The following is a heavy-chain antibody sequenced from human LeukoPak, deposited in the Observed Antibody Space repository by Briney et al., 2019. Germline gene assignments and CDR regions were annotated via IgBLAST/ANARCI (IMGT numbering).Heavy chain of an antibody. CDR2: IIPIFGTA. J-gene: IGHJ2*01. CDR1: GGTFSSYA. V-gene: IGHV1-69*01. CDR3: ARDLYGIAAAGTNWYFDL. D-gene: IGHD6-13*01. Sequence: VASVNVSCKASGGTFSSYAISWVRQAPGQGLEWMGGIIPIFGTANYAQKFQGRVTITADESTSTAYMELSSLRSEDTAVYYCARDLYGIAAAGTNWYFDLWGRGTLVTVSS.